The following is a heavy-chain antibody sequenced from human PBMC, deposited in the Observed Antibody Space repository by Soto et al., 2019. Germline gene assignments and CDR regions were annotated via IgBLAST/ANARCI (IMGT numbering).Heavy chain of an antibody. CDR2: IGTAGDT. D-gene: IGHD2-21*01. V-gene: IGHV3-13*01. J-gene: IGHJ5*02. CDR3: ARGWYSTTGDNWFDP. CDR1: GFTFSSYD. Sequence: GESLRLSCAASGFTFSSYDMHWVRQATGKGLEWVSAIGTAGDTYYPGSVKGRFTISRENAKNSLYLQMNSLRAGDTAVYYCARGWYSTTGDNWFDPWGQGTLVTVSS.